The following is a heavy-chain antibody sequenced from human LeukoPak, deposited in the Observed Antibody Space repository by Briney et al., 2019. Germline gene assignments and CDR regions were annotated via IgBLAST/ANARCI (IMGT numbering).Heavy chain of an antibody. CDR3: VGGYYPSFGY. J-gene: IGHJ4*02. V-gene: IGHV4-30-4*08. D-gene: IGHD3-22*01. CDR2: IYSHGST. Sequence: PSQTLSLTCTVSGGSISSGAYYWSWSRQPPGKGLEWIGYIYSHGSTYYNPSLKSRVTISVDTSKNQFSLKPSSVTAADTAVYYCVGGYYPSFGYWGQGTLVTVSS. CDR1: GGSISSGAYY.